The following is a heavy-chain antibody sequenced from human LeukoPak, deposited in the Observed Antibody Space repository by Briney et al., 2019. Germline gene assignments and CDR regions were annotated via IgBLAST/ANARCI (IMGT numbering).Heavy chain of an antibody. CDR1: GFTFDDYA. Sequence: GGSLRLYCAASGFTFDDYAMHWVRQAPGKGLEWVSGISWNSGSIGYADSVKGRFTISRDNAKNSLYLQMNSLRAEDMALYYCAKASYSGSYGPWDYWGQGTLVTVSS. V-gene: IGHV3-9*03. D-gene: IGHD1-26*01. CDR2: ISWNSGSI. CDR3: AKASYSGSYGPWDY. J-gene: IGHJ4*02.